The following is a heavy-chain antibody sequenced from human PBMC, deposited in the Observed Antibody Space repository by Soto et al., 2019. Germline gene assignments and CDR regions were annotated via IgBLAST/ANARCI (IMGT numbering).Heavy chain of an antibody. CDR2: ISYDGSNK. J-gene: IGHJ4*02. D-gene: IGHD2-15*01. CDR3: ARDQGYCSGGSCRNFDY. CDR1: GFTFSSYA. Sequence: GGSLRLSCAASGFTFSSYAMHWVRQAPGKGLEWVAVISYDGSNKYYADSVKGRFTISRDNSKNTLYLQMNSLRAEDTAVYYCARDQGYCSGGSCRNFDYWGQGTLVTVSS. V-gene: IGHV3-30-3*01.